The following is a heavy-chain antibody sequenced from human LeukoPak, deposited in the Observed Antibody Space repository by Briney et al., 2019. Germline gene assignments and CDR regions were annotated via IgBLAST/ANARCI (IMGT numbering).Heavy chain of an antibody. J-gene: IGHJ3*01. CDR3: ARHLTGERAFDV. Sequence: SETLSLTCALYGGSFSGYYWSWIRQPPGKGLEWIGEIIPRGSASYNPSLKSRITISIDTSKNQFSLKLNPVTAADTAAYYCARHLTGERAFDVWGQGTVVTVSS. V-gene: IGHV4-34*12. CDR1: GGSFSGYY. CDR2: IIPRGSA. D-gene: IGHD7-27*01.